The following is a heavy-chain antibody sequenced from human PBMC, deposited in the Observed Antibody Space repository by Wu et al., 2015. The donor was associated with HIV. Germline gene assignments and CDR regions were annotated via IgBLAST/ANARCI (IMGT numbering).Heavy chain of an antibody. CDR3: ARVGGYCSSTSCYKGYYYYYGMDV. Sequence: QVQLQQWGAGLLKPSETLSLTCAVYGGSFSGYYWSWIRQPPGKGLEWIGEINHSGSTNYNPSLKSRVTISVDTSKNQFSLKLSSVTAADTAVYYCARVGGYCSSTSCYKGYYYYYGMDVWGQGTTVTVSS. D-gene: IGHD2-2*02. CDR2: INHSGST. V-gene: IGHV4-34*01. J-gene: IGHJ6*02. CDR1: GGSFSGYY.